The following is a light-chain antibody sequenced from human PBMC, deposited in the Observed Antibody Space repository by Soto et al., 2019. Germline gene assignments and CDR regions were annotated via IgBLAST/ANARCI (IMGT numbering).Light chain of an antibody. J-gene: IGKJ4*01. Sequence: EIVLTQSPGTLSLSPGERATLSCRASQSVNNNYLAWYQQKPGQAPRLLIYGASRRATGIPDRFSGSGSGTDFTLTISRLEPEEFAVYSCPQYGSSPLTFGGGTKVEIK. CDR1: QSVNNNY. CDR2: GAS. V-gene: IGKV3-20*01. CDR3: PQYGSSPLT.